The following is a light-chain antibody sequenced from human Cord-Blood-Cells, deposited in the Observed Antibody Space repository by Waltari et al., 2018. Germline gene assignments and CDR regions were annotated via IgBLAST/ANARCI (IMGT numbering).Light chain of an antibody. CDR3: CSYAGSSTFVV. J-gene: IGLJ2*01. CDR1: SSDVGSYNL. CDR2: EGS. V-gene: IGLV2-23*03. Sequence: SALTQPASVSGSPGPSLTISCPGTSSDVGSYNLVSWYQQHPGKAPKLMIYEGSKRPSGVSNRFSGSKSGNTASLTISGLQAEDEADYYCCSYAGSSTFVVFGGGTKLTVL.